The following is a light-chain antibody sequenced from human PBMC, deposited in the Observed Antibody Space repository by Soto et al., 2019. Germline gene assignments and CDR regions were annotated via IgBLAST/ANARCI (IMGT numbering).Light chain of an antibody. Sequence: QSALPKPASVSGSPGQSITISCTGTSSDVGAYNYVSWYQHHQGKPPKLMIFEGSDPPSGLSNHLSGSRAGNTASLPISGVQSEDDADYYCSSYTSGNPRVFGGGTKLTVL. CDR1: SSDVGAYNY. CDR3: SSYTSGNPRV. CDR2: EGS. V-gene: IGLV2-14*01. J-gene: IGLJ2*01.